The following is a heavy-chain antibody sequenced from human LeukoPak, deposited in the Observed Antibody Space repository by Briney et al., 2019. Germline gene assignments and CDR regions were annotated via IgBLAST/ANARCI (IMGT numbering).Heavy chain of an antibody. CDR1: GGSISSSSYY. CDR2: IYYSGST. V-gene: IGHV4-39*07. D-gene: IGHD2-15*01. J-gene: IGHJ6*03. CDR3: ARKGWSPRYYYMDV. Sequence: SETLSLTCTVSGGSISSSSYYWGWIRQPPGKGLEWIGSIYYSGSTYYNPSLKSRVTISVDTSKNQFSLKLSSVTAADTAVYYCARKGWSPRYYYMDVWGKGTTVTVSS.